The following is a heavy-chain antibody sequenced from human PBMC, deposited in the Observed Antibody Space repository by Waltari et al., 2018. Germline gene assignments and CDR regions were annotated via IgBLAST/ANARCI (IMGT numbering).Heavy chain of an antibody. D-gene: IGHD5-12*01. V-gene: IGHV4-4*07. CDR2: IYTSVSA. J-gene: IGHJ4*02. Sequence: QEQLQESGPGLVKPSETLSLTCSVSGGSISNYYWSWIRQPAGKGLEWIGRIYTSVSANYSPSLKSRVTMSVDTSKNQFSLKLNSGTAADTAVYYCAREVRRDGFNYLDYWGQGTLVTVSS. CDR3: AREVRRDGFNYLDY. CDR1: GGSISNYY.